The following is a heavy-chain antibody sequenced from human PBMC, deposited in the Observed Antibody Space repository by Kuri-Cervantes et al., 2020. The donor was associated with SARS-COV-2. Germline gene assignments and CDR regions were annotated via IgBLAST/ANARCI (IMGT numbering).Heavy chain of an antibody. CDR3: ATGSVFSGSYWFDP. Sequence: ASVKVSCKASGYTFTSYGISWVRQAPGQGLEWMGWISAYNGNTNYAQKLQGRVTMTTDTSTSTAYMELRSLRSEDTAVYYCATGSVFSGSYWFDPWGQGTPVTVSS. CDR2: ISAYNGNT. V-gene: IGHV1-18*01. D-gene: IGHD1-26*01. J-gene: IGHJ5*02. CDR1: GYTFTSYG.